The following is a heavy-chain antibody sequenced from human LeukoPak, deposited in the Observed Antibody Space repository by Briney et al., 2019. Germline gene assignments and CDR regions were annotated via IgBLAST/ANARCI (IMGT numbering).Heavy chain of an antibody. CDR3: AGASYGRGYWYYFDY. J-gene: IGHJ4*02. D-gene: IGHD2-8*02. Sequence: SETLSLTCTVSGGSFSGLYWNWIRQPPGKGLEWIAYKYHTGSTNYNPSLKSRVTISLGTSKNQFSLKLTSVTAADTAVYYCAGASYGRGYWYYFDYWGQGMLVTVSS. CDR1: GGSFSGLY. V-gene: IGHV4-59*11. CDR2: KYHTGST.